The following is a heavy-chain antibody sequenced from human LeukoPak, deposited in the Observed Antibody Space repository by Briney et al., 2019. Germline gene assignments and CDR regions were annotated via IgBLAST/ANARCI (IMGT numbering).Heavy chain of an antibody. V-gene: IGHV3-15*01. D-gene: IGHD3-9*01. CDR3: TTLDYDILTGYYDY. CDR1: GFTFINAW. CDR2: IKSKTDDGPT. Sequence: GGSLRLSCAASGFTFINAWMAWVRQAPGKGLEWVGRIKSKTDDGPTDYAAPAKGRFTISRDDSKNMLYLQMNSLKTEDTAVYYCTTLDYDILTGYYDYWGQGTLVTVSS. J-gene: IGHJ4*02.